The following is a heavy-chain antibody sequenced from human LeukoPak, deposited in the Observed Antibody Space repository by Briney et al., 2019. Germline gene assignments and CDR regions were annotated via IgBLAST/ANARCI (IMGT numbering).Heavy chain of an antibody. D-gene: IGHD1-26*01. CDR3: ARDLRQTRISGSYLLESYYYGMDV. CDR2: IKQDGSAK. J-gene: IGHJ6*02. CDR1: GFTFSSYW. V-gene: IGHV3-7*03. Sequence: LSGGSLRLSCAASGFTFSSYWMNWVRQAPGKGLEWVANIKQDGSAKYYVDSAKGRFTISRDNSKNTLYLQMNSLRAEDTAVYYCARDLRQTRISGSYLLESYYYGMDVWGQGTTVTVSS.